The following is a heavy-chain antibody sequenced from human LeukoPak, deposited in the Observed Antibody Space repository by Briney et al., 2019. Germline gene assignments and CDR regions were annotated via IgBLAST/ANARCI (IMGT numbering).Heavy chain of an antibody. CDR1: GFTFSNAW. V-gene: IGHV3-21*01. D-gene: IGHD3-10*01. J-gene: IGHJ4*02. Sequence: GGSLRLSCAASGFTFSNAWMSWVRQAPGKGLEWVSSISSSSSYIYYADSVKGRFTIPRDNAKNSLYLQMNSLRAEDTAVYYCAREGSYYGSGSYLRADYWGQGTLVTVSS. CDR3: AREGSYYGSGSYLRADY. CDR2: ISSSSSYI.